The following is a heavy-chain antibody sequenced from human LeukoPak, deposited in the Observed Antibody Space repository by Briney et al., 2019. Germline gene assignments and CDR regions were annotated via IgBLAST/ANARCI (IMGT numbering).Heavy chain of an antibody. CDR1: GFTLSSYG. CDR3: AKAHRYYGMDV. J-gene: IGHJ6*02. Sequence: GGSLRLSCAASGFTLSSYGMHWVRQAPGKGLEWVAVISYDGSNKYYADSVKGRFTISRDNSKNTLYLQMNSLRAEDTAVYCCAKAHRYYGMDVWGQGTTVTVSS. CDR2: ISYDGSNK. V-gene: IGHV3-30*18.